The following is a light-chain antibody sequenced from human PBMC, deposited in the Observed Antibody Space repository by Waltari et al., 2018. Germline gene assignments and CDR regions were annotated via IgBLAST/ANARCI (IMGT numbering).Light chain of an antibody. V-gene: IGKV1-39*01. J-gene: IGKJ2*01. Sequence: DIQMTQSPSSLSASVGDRVTITCRASQSISSYLNWYQQKPGKAPKLLIYAASSLQSGVPSRVSGSGSGTYFTLTISSLQPEDFATYYCQQSYSTKVYTFGQGTKLEIK. CDR3: QQSYSTKVYT. CDR1: QSISSY. CDR2: AAS.